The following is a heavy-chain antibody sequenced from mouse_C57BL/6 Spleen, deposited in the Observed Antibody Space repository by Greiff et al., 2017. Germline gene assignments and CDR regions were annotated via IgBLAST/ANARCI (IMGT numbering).Heavy chain of an antibody. D-gene: IGHD4-1*01. CDR3: EKETGTGSAMDY. J-gene: IGHJ4*01. V-gene: IGHV5-17*01. Sequence: EVKLVESGGGLVKPGGSLKLSCAASGFTFSDYGMHWVRQAPEKGLEWVAYISSGSSTIYYADTVKGRFTISRDNAKNTLFLQMTSLRSEDTAMYYCEKETGTGSAMDYWGQGTSVTVSS. CDR1: GFTFSDYG. CDR2: ISSGSSTI.